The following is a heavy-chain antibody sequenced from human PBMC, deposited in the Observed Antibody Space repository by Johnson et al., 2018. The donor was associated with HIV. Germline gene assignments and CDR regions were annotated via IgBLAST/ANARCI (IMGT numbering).Heavy chain of an antibody. V-gene: IGHV3-9*01. CDR3: ARERVWYYDSSGDVAFDI. CDR2: ISWNSGSI. D-gene: IGHD3-22*01. J-gene: IGHJ3*02. Sequence: VQLMESGGGVVRPGGSLRLSCAASGFTFDDYAMHWVRQAPGKGLEWVSGISWNSGSIGSVDSVKGRFTISRDNAKNSLYLQMNSLRAEDTAVYYCARERVWYYDSSGDVAFDIWGQGTMVTVSS. CDR1: GFTFDDYA.